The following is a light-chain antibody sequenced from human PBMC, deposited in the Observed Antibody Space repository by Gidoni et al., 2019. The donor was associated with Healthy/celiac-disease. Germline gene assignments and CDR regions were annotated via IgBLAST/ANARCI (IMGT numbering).Light chain of an antibody. J-gene: IGLJ1*01. CDR1: KLGDKY. V-gene: IGLV3-1*01. CDR2: QDS. Sequence: SYELTQPPSVSVSPGQTASITCSGDKLGDKYACWYQQKPGQSPVLVIYQDSRRPSGIPERFSGSNTGNTATLTSGGTQAMDEAAYYCQAWDSSTNVFGTGTKVTVL. CDR3: QAWDSSTNV.